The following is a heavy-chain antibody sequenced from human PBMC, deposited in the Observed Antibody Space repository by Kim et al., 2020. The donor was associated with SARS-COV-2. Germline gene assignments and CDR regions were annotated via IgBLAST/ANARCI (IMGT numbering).Heavy chain of an antibody. D-gene: IGHD3-22*01. CDR1: GGTFSSYA. CDR2: IIPIFGTA. Sequence: SVKVSCKASGGTFSSYAISWVRQAPGQGLEWMGGIIPIFGTANYAQKFQGRVTITADESTRTAYMELSSLRSEDTAVYYCARAPRYYDSSGLIDYWGQGTLVTVSS. CDR3: ARAPRYYDSSGLIDY. V-gene: IGHV1-69*13. J-gene: IGHJ4*02.